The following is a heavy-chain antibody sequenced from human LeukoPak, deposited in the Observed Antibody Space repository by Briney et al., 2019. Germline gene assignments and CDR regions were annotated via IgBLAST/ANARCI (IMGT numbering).Heavy chain of an antibody. V-gene: IGHV3-48*03. Sequence: GGSLRLSCAASGFTFSSYEMNWVRQAPGKGLEWVSYISSSGSTIYYADSVKGRFTISRDNAKNSLYLQMNSLRAEDTAVYSCARDKTRGLGYSYSKSGNYFDYWGQGTLVTVSS. CDR2: ISSSGSTI. CDR1: GFTFSSYE. CDR3: ARDKTRGLGYSYSKSGNYFDY. J-gene: IGHJ4*02. D-gene: IGHD5-18*01.